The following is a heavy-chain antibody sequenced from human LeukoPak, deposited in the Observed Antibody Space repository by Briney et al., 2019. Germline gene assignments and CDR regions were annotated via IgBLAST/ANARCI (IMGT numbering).Heavy chain of an antibody. CDR3: AGGPSGYHNT. CDR2: IYSGGST. J-gene: IGHJ4*02. Sequence: PGGSLRLSCAASEFSVGSNYMTWVRQAPGKGLERVSLIYSGGSTYYADSVKGRFTISRDNSKNTLYLQMNSLRAEDTAVYYCAGGPSGYHNTGGQGTLVTVSS. CDR1: EFSVGSNY. V-gene: IGHV3-66*01. D-gene: IGHD5-12*01.